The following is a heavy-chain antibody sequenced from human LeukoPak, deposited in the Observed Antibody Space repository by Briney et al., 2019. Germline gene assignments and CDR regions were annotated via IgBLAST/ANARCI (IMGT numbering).Heavy chain of an antibody. Sequence: HGGSLRLSCAGSGFPFSSYEMNWLRQAPGEGLEWVSHIDSSGITIYYGDSVKGRFTISRDNAKNSIYLQMDSLRVEDTAIYYCARDSVGDLLDYWGQGTPVTVSS. CDR2: IDSSGITI. D-gene: IGHD4-17*01. CDR3: ARDSVGDLLDY. J-gene: IGHJ4*02. CDR1: GFPFSSYE. V-gene: IGHV3-48*03.